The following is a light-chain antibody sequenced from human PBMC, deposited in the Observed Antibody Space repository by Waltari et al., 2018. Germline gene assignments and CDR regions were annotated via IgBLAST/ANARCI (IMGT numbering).Light chain of an antibody. V-gene: IGKV1-16*02. CDR3: QQYNSYPYT. CDR1: QGISNY. J-gene: IGKJ2*01. CDR2: AAS. Sequence: DIQMTQSQSSLSASVGDRVHITCRASQGISNYLAWFQQKPWKAPKFLIYAASSLQSGVPSKVSGSGSETDFTLTISSLQPEDFATYYCQQYNSYPYTLGQGTKLEIK.